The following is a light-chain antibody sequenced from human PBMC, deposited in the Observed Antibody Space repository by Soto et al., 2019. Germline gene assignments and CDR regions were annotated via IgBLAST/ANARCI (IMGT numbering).Light chain of an antibody. J-gene: IGLJ1*01. CDR2: DTS. CDR3: LLSYSDEKV. V-gene: IGLV7-46*01. CDR1: TGAVTSGHY. Sequence: QAVVTQEPSLTVSPGGTVTRTCGSSTGAVTSGHYPYWFQQKPGQAPRTLIYDTSNKYSWTPARFSGSLLGGKAALTLSGAQPEDEADYYGLLSYSDEKVFGTGTKVTV.